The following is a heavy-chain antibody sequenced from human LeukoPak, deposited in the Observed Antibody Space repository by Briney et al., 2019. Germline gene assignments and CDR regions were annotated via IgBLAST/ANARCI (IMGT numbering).Heavy chain of an antibody. CDR3: AREDSSSWYPFDY. Sequence: VSVKVSCKASGYTFTSYAMHWVRQAPGQRLEWMGWINAGNGNTKYSQKFQGRVTITRDTSASTAYMELSSLRSEDTAVYYCAREDSSSWYPFDYWGQGTLVTVSS. V-gene: IGHV1-3*01. CDR1: GYTFTSYA. CDR2: INAGNGNT. J-gene: IGHJ4*02. D-gene: IGHD6-13*01.